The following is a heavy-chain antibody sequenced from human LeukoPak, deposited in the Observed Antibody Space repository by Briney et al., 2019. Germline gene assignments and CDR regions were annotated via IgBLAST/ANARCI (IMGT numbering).Heavy chain of an antibody. J-gene: IGHJ4*02. V-gene: IGHV1-69*05. CDR1: GGTFSSYA. Sequence: KVSCKASGGTFSSYAISWVRQAPGQGLEWMGGIIPIFGTANYAQKLQGRVTITTDKSTSTAYMELSSLRSEDTAVYYCARVSDTLPPYYFDYWGQGTLVTVSS. CDR3: ARVSDTLPPYYFDY. D-gene: IGHD2-15*01. CDR2: IIPIFGTA.